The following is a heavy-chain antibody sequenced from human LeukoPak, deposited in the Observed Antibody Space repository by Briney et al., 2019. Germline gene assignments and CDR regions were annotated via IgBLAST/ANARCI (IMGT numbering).Heavy chain of an antibody. CDR1: GFTFSSYG. CDR2: ISGSGGST. CDR3: AKVPKNLYFGVVIKDY. J-gene: IGHJ4*02. D-gene: IGHD3-3*01. V-gene: IGHV3-23*01. Sequence: GGSLRLSCAASGFTFSSYGMHWVRQAPGKGLEWVSAISGSGGSTYYADSVKGRFTISRDNSKNTLYLQMNSLRAEDTAVYYCAKVPKNLYFGVVIKDYWGQGTLVTVSS.